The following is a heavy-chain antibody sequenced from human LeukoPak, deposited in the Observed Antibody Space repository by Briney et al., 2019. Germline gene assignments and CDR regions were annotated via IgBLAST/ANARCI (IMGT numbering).Heavy chain of an antibody. CDR3: AKANWVSNADAVF. CDR2: LRGNGDT. J-gene: IGHJ4*02. D-gene: IGHD1-1*01. CDR1: GFTFSNYA. Sequence: GGSLRLSCAASGFTFSNYAMNWVRQAPGRGLEWVSSLRGNGDTFYADSVKGRFTLSRDDSRNTVYLQLNNLRVEDTAVYYCAKANWVSNADAVFWGQGTVVTVSS. V-gene: IGHV3-23*01.